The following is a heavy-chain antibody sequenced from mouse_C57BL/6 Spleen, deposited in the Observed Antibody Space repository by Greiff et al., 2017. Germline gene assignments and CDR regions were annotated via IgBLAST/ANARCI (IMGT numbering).Heavy chain of an antibody. Sequence: QVQLQQSGAELVRPGASVTLSCKASGYTFTDYEMHWVKQTPVHGLEWIGAIDPETGGTAYNQKFKGKAILTADKSSSTAYMELRSLTSEASAVYYWTRKEDAYQFAYWGQGTLVTVSA. V-gene: IGHV1-15*01. CDR1: GYTFTDYE. D-gene: IGHD2-10*01. CDR2: IDPETGGT. CDR3: TRKEDAYQFAY. J-gene: IGHJ3*01.